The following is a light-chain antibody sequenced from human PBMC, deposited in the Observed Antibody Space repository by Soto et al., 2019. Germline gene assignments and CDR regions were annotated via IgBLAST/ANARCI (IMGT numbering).Light chain of an antibody. CDR1: QSISSY. CDR2: AAS. Sequence: DIQMTQSPSSLSASVGDRVIITCRASQSISSYLNWYQQKVGKAPKLLIYAASSLQSGVPSRFSGSGSGTDFTLTISSLQPEDFASYYCQQSYRTPHTFGQGTKAEIK. J-gene: IGKJ1*01. V-gene: IGKV1-39*01. CDR3: QQSYRTPHT.